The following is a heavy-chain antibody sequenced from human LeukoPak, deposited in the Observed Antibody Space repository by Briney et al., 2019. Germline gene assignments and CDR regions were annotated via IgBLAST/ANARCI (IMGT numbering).Heavy chain of an antibody. Sequence: GGSLRLSCAASGFTFGSYAMSWVRQAPGKGLEWVAVISYDGSNKYYADSVKGRFTISRDNSKNTLYLQMNSLRAEDTAVYYCAKGHGITGTTGGFDYWGQGTLVTVSS. CDR2: ISYDGSNK. V-gene: IGHV3-30*18. J-gene: IGHJ4*02. CDR1: GFTFGSYA. D-gene: IGHD1-20*01. CDR3: AKGHGITGTTGGFDY.